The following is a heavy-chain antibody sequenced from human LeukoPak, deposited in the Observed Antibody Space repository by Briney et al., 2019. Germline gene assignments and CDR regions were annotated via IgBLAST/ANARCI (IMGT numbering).Heavy chain of an antibody. CDR3: ARDPHSGSSYFDY. CDR2: IYTSGSI. V-gene: IGHV4-61*02. Sequence: PSETLSLTCTVSGGSISSGSYYWSWIRQPAGKGLEWIGRIYTSGSINYNPSLKSRVTISVDTSKNQFSLKLSSVTAADTAVYYCARDPHSGSSYFDYWGQGTLVTVSS. D-gene: IGHD1-26*01. J-gene: IGHJ4*02. CDR1: GGSISSGSYY.